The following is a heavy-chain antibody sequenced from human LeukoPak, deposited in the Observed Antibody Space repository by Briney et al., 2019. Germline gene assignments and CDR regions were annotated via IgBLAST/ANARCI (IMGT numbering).Heavy chain of an antibody. CDR3: ARLWTTTQPGGDY. Sequence: PGGSLRLSCAASGFTFSSYVMNWVRQAPGKGLEWVSSTTGDSAYTYYADPVKGRFIISRDNSKSTLYLHMSSLRAEDTAVYYCARLWTTTQPGGDYWGQGTLVTVSS. V-gene: IGHV3-23*01. CDR2: TTGDSAYT. CDR1: GFTFSSYV. J-gene: IGHJ4*02. D-gene: IGHD4-17*01.